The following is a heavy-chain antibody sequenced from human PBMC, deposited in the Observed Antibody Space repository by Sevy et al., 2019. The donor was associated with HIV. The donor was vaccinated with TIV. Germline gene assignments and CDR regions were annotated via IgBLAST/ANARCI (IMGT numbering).Heavy chain of an antibody. V-gene: IGHV3-30*18. Sequence: GGSLRLSCAASGFTFSSYGMHWVRQAPGKGLEWVVVISYDGSNKYYADSVKGRFTISRDNSKNTLYLQMNSLRAEDTAVYYCAKEDSSGTGAFDIWGQGTMVTVSS. CDR1: GFTFSSYG. CDR3: AKEDSSGTGAFDI. CDR2: ISYDGSNK. D-gene: IGHD6-19*01. J-gene: IGHJ3*02.